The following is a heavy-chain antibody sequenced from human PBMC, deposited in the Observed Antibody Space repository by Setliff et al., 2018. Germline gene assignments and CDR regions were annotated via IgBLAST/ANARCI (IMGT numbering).Heavy chain of an antibody. CDR2: IYHNGNT. D-gene: IGHD5-18*01. CDR1: GGSISSGSYY. J-gene: IGHJ6*02. CDR3: ARDRTAYSYGLDV. Sequence: PSETLSLTCTVSGGSISSGSYYWSWIRQPPGKGLQWIGYIYHNGNTNFNPSLKSRVNMSIDTSKNQFALNLKSVTAADTAVYYCARDRTAYSYGLDVWGQGTTVTVSS. V-gene: IGHV4-61*01.